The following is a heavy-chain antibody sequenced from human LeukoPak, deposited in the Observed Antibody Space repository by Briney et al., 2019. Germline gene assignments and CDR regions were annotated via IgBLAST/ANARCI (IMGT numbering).Heavy chain of an antibody. D-gene: IGHD3-22*01. CDR3: AKDDRYYYDSSGYYQT. V-gene: IGHV3-30-3*01. J-gene: IGHJ5*02. CDR2: ISYDGSNK. CDR1: GFTFSNYA. Sequence: PGGSLRLSCAASGFTFSNYAMHWVRQAPGKGLEWVAVISYDGSNKYYADSVKGRFTISRDNSKNTLYLQMNSLRAEDTAVYYCAKDDRYYYDSSGYYQTWGQGTLVTVSS.